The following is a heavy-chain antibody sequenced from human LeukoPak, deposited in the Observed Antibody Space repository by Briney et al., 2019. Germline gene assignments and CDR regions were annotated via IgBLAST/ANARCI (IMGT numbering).Heavy chain of an antibody. CDR1: GGSFSAYY. Sequence: SETLSLTCAVYGGSFSAYYWSWIRQPPGKGLEWIGEINHSGSANYNPSLKSRVTISLDTSKNQFSLKLSSVTAADTAVYYCARGQGTVTTHWGQGTLVTVSS. CDR3: ARGQGTVTTH. D-gene: IGHD4-17*01. CDR2: INHSGSA. V-gene: IGHV4-34*01. J-gene: IGHJ4*02.